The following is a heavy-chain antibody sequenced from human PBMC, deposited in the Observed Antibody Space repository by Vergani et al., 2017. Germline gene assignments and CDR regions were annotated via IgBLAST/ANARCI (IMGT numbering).Heavy chain of an antibody. V-gene: IGHV4-59*01. CDR3: ARGKFGARRLWRSFDD. J-gene: IGHJ4*02. D-gene: IGHD3-3*01. Sequence: QVQLQESGPGLVKPSQTLSLTCTVSGGSISSYYWSWIRQPPGKGLEWIGYIYYSGSTNYNPSLKSRVTISVDTSKTKFSLKLSSGTAADTAVYYCARGKFGARRLWRSFDDWGQGTLVTVSS. CDR2: IYYSGST. CDR1: GGSISSYY.